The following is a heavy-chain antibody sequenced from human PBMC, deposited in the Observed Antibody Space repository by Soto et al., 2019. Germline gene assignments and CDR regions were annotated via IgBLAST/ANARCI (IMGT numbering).Heavy chain of an antibody. CDR1: GFTFSSYG. D-gene: IGHD4-4*01. CDR3: AKEVLLGFGRRYSNYDWFDP. J-gene: IGHJ5*02. CDR2: ISYDGSNK. V-gene: IGHV3-30*18. Sequence: QVQLVESGGGVVQPGRSLRLSCAASGFTFSSYGMHWVRQAPGKGLEWVAVISYDGSNKYYADSVKGRFTISRDNSKNQLYLQMNSLRAEDTAVYYCAKEVLLGFGRRYSNYDWFDPWGQGTLVTVSS.